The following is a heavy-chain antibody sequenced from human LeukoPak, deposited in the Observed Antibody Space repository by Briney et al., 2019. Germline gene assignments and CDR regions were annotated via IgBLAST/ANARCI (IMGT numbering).Heavy chain of an antibody. CDR3: ARHLKLRFLESEAWFDP. D-gene: IGHD3-3*01. CDR1: GSTFSSYS. V-gene: IGHV3-21*01. J-gene: IGHJ5*02. Sequence: GGSLRLSCAASGSTFSSYSMTWVRQAPGKGLEWVSSISSSSSYIYYADSVKGRFTISRDNAKNSLYLQMNSLRAEDTAVYYCARHLKLRFLESEAWFDPWGQGTLVTVSS. CDR2: ISSSSSYI.